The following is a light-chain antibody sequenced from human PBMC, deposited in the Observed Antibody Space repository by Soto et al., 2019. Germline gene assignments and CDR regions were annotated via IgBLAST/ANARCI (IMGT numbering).Light chain of an antibody. CDR2: GAS. CDR3: QQLNSYPPWT. J-gene: IGKJ1*01. V-gene: IGKV3-20*01. CDR1: QSVSSSY. Sequence: EIVLTQSPGTLSLSPGERATLSCRAGQSVSSSYLAWYQQKPGQAPRRLIYGASIRATDIPARFSGSGSGTDFTLTISSLQPEDFATYYCQQLNSYPPWTFGQGTKVDIK.